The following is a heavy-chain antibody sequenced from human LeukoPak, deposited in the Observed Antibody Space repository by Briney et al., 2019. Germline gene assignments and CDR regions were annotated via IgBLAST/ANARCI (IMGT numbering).Heavy chain of an antibody. Sequence: ASVKVSCKASGYTLTSYGISWVRQAPGQGLEWMGWMNTNTGNPTYAQGFTGRFVFSLDTSVSTANLQISSLKTEDTAVYYCARGNYYVDYWGQGTLVTVSS. J-gene: IGHJ4*02. V-gene: IGHV7-4-1*02. CDR2: MNTNTGNP. CDR3: ARGNYYVDY. CDR1: GYTLTSYG. D-gene: IGHD3-10*01.